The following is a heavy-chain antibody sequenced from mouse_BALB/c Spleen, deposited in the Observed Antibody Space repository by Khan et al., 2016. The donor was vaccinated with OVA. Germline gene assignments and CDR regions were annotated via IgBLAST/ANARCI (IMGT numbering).Heavy chain of an antibody. D-gene: IGHD2-14*01. CDR3: ARGGYGSFAF. V-gene: IGHV5-4*02. CDR1: GFTFSDYY. CDR2: LSDGGNYT. Sequence: EVGQVASGGGLVKPGGSLKLSCAASGFTFSDYYMYWVRQTPEKRLEWVATLSDGGNYTSYPDSVKGRFHISRDNAKNNLYLQMSSLKSEDTAIYYCARGGYGSFAFWGQGTLVTVSA. J-gene: IGHJ3*01.